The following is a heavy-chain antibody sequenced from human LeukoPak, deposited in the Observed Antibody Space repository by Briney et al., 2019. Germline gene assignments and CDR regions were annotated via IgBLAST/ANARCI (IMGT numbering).Heavy chain of an antibody. CDR1: GFTFSSYA. CDR2: ISSNGGST. D-gene: IGHD3-10*01. V-gene: IGHV3-64D*06. J-gene: IGHJ6*02. CDR3: VGGSGVLLWFGEYYGMDV. Sequence: GGSLRLSCSASGFTFSSYAMHWVRQAPGKGLEYVSAISSNGGSTYYADSVKGRFTISRDNSKNTLYLQMSSLRAEDTAVYYCVGGSGVLLWFGEYYGMDVWGQGTTVTVSS.